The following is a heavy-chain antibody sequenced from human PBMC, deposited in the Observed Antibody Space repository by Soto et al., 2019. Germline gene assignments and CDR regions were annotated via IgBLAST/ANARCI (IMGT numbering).Heavy chain of an antibody. CDR1: GYTFTGYY. D-gene: IGHD3-16*01. J-gene: IGHJ6*02. CDR3: ARVGGGYYYYYGMDV. V-gene: IGHV1-2*04. CDR2: INPNSGGT. Sequence: ASVKVSCKASGYTFTGYYMHWVRQALGQGLEWMGWINPNSGGTNYAQKFQGWVTMTRDTSISTAYMELSRLRSDDTAVYYCARVGGGYYYYYGMDVWGQGTTVTVSS.